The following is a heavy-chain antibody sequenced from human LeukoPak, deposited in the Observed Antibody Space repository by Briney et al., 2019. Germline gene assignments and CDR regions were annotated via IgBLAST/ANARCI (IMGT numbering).Heavy chain of an antibody. Sequence: SQTLPLTCAISGDSVSSNSAAWNWIRQSPSRGLEWLGRTYYRSKWYNDYAVSVKSRITINPDTSKNQFSLQLNSVTPEDTAVYYCARGGYSSSWYSYNWFDPWGQGTLVTVPS. D-gene: IGHD6-13*01. J-gene: IGHJ5*02. V-gene: IGHV6-1*01. CDR2: TYYRSKWYN. CDR1: GDSVSSNSAA. CDR3: ARGGYSSSWYSYNWFDP.